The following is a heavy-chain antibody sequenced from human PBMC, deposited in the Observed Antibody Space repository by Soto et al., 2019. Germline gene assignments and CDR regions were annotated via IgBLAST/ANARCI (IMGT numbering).Heavy chain of an antibody. Sequence: VKVSCTASGYTFTSYGISWVRQALGQGLEWMGWISAYNGNTNYAQKLQGRVTMTTDTSTSTAYMELRSLRSDDTAVYYCARAEGKNYDILTWPWGQGTLVTVSS. D-gene: IGHD3-9*01. CDR1: GYTFTSYG. CDR3: ARAEGKNYDILTWP. CDR2: ISAYNGNT. V-gene: IGHV1-18*01. J-gene: IGHJ5*02.